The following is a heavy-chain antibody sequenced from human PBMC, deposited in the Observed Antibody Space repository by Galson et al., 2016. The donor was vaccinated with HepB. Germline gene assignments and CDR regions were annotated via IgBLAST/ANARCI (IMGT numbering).Heavy chain of an antibody. CDR1: GFTFSTYG. CDR3: ARGFAVPGRIDY. D-gene: IGHD2-2*01. Sequence: SLRLSCAASGFTFSTYGIHWVRQAPGMGLEWVAVIWYDGSNKYYGDSVKGRFTISRDNSKNTVYLQMNSLRAEDTAVYYCARGFAVPGRIDYWGQGTLVTVSS. CDR2: IWYDGSNK. J-gene: IGHJ4*02. V-gene: IGHV3-33*01.